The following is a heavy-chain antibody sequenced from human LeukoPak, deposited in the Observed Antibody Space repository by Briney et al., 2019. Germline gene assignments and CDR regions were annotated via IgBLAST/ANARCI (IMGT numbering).Heavy chain of an antibody. V-gene: IGHV3-23*01. CDR3: AKGPPFDY. Sequence: GGSLRLSCAASGFIFSSYAMNWVRQAPGKGLEWVSGISGSGGNTYYADSVKGRFTISRDNSKNTLYLQMNSQRAEDTAVYYCAKGPPFDYWGQGNLVNVSS. J-gene: IGHJ4*02. CDR2: ISGSGGNT. CDR1: GFIFSSYA.